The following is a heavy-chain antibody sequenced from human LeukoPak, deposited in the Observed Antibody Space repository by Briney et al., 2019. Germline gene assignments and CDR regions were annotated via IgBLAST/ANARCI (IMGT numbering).Heavy chain of an antibody. J-gene: IGHJ6*03. D-gene: IGHD1-26*01. CDR2: IRYDGSNK. CDR3: ARHVKTRSRGSYYVFPHYYYYYMDV. V-gene: IGHV3-30*02. Sequence: GGSLRLSCAASGFTFSNYGMHWVRQAPGKGLEWVAFIRYDGSNKYYADSVKGRFTISRDNSKNTLYLQMNSLRAEDTAVYYCARHVKTRSRGSYYVFPHYYYYYMDVWGKGTTVTVSS. CDR1: GFTFSNYG.